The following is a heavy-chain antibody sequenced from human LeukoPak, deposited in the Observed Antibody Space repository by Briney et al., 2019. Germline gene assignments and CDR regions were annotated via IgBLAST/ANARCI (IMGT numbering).Heavy chain of an antibody. CDR1: GGSISSSSYY. V-gene: IGHV4-39*01. D-gene: IGHD4-17*01. Sequence: SETLSLTCIVSGGSISSSSYYWGWIRQPPGKGLEWIASIYYSGIAHYNPSLKSRVTMSVDTSRNQFSLKLSSVTAADTAVYYCARQDYGDYGLGYFDYWGQGTLVTVSS. CDR3: ARQDYGDYGLGYFDY. J-gene: IGHJ4*02. CDR2: IYYSGIA.